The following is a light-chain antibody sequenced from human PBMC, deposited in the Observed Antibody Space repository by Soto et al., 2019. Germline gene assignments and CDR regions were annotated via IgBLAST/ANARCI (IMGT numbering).Light chain of an antibody. CDR1: SSDVGAYNY. CDR3: GSYTSSSTYV. Sequence: QSVLTQPASVSGSPGQSITISGTGTSSDVGAYNYVSWFQQHPGKAPKLMIYDVTNRPSGVSNRFSGSKSGNTVSLTISGLQAEDEADYYCGSYTSSSTYVFGTGTKVTVL. J-gene: IGLJ1*01. CDR2: DVT. V-gene: IGLV2-14*01.